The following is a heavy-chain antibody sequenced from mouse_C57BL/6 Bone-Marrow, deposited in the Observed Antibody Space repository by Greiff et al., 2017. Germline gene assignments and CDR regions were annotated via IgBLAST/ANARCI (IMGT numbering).Heavy chain of an antibody. J-gene: IGHJ4*01. D-gene: IGHD5-1-1*01. V-gene: IGHV1-69*01. Sequence: QVQLQQPGAELVMPGASVKLSCKASGYTFTSYWMHWVKQRPGQGLEWIGEIDPSDSYTNYNQKFKGKSTLTVDKSSSTAYMQLSSLTSEDSAVYYCARPSRYPLYAMDYWGQGTSVTVPS. CDR3: ARPSRYPLYAMDY. CDR2: IDPSDSYT. CDR1: GYTFTSYW.